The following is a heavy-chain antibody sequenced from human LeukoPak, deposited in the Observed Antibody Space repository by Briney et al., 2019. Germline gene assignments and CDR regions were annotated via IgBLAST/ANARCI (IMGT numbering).Heavy chain of an antibody. J-gene: IGHJ4*02. CDR2: IYYSGST. CDR1: GGSISSGGYY. CDR3: ARGYLGYDSSGFYFDY. D-gene: IGHD3-22*01. V-gene: IGHV4-31*03. Sequence: SETLSLTCTVSGGSISSGGYYWSWIRQHPGKGLEWIGYIYYSGSTYYNPSLKSRVTISVDTSKNQFSLKLSSVTAADTAVYYCARGYLGYDSSGFYFDYWGQGTLVIVSS.